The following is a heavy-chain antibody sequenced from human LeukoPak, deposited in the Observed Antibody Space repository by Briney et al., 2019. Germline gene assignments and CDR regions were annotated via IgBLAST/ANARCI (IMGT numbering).Heavy chain of an antibody. Sequence: GGSLRLSSAASGFTSDGYAMHWVRPPPGKGLEWVSLISFDGGTTSYADSVKVRLTLSRDNSKNSLYLQLNSLRAQDMAFYYCVGQKGTPDAFDIWGQGTMVTVSS. D-gene: IGHD2-15*01. CDR1: GFTSDGYA. CDR3: VGQKGTPDAFDI. CDR2: ISFDGGTT. J-gene: IGHJ3*02. V-gene: IGHV3-43D*03.